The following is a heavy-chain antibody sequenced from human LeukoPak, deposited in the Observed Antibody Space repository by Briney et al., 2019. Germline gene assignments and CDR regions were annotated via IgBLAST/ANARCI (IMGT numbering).Heavy chain of an antibody. Sequence: GGSLRLSCAASGFTFSSYAMHWVRQAPGKGLEYVSAISSNGGSTYYANSVKGRFTISRDNSKNTLYLQMGSLRAEDMAVYYCAREGLQFVPHFDYWGQGILVTVSS. CDR2: ISSNGGST. D-gene: IGHD5-24*01. V-gene: IGHV3-64*01. CDR3: AREGLQFVPHFDY. J-gene: IGHJ4*02. CDR1: GFTFSSYA.